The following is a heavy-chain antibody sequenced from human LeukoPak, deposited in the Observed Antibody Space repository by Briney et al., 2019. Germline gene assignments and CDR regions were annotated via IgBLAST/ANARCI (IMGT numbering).Heavy chain of an antibody. CDR1: GGSISSSSYY. CDR2: IYYSGST. CDR3: ARHVPCVVEPAAFDY. J-gene: IGHJ4*02. V-gene: IGHV4-39*01. D-gene: IGHD2-2*01. Sequence: PSETLSLTCTVSGGSISSSSYYWGWIRQPPGKGLEWIGSIYYSGSTYYNPSLKSRVTISVDTSKNQFSLKLSSETAADTAVYYCARHVPCVVEPAAFDYWGQRTLVTVSS.